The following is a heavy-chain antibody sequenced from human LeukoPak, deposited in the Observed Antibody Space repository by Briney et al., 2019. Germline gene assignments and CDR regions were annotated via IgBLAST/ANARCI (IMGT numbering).Heavy chain of an antibody. CDR2: INHSGNT. J-gene: IGHJ4*02. Sequence: SETLSLTCAVYGGSFSGYYWSWIRQPPGKGLEWIGEINHSGNTNYNPSLKSRVTISVDTSKNQFSLKLSSVTAADTAVYYCARGRIAARPFDYSGQGTLVTASS. CDR1: GGSFSGYY. CDR3: ARGRIAARPFDY. D-gene: IGHD6-6*01. V-gene: IGHV4-34*01.